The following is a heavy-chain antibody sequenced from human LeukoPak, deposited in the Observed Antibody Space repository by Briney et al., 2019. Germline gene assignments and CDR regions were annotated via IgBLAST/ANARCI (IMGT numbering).Heavy chain of an antibody. CDR2: INHSGST. Sequence: SETLSLTCAVYGGPFSGYYWSWIRQPPGKGLEWIGEINHSGSTNYNPSLKSRVTISVDTSKNQFSLKLSSVTAADTAVYYCARIPRKAAAGYWGQGTLVTVSS. CDR1: GGPFSGYY. J-gene: IGHJ4*02. V-gene: IGHV4-34*01. D-gene: IGHD6-13*01. CDR3: ARIPRKAAAGY.